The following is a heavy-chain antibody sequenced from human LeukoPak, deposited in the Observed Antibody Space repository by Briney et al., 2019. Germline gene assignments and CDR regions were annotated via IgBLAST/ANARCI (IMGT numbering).Heavy chain of an antibody. V-gene: IGHV3-23*01. CDR2: ISGSGGST. Sequence: GGSLRLSCAASGFTFSSYAMGWVRQAPGKGLEWVSAISGSGGSTYYADSVKGRSTISGDNSKNTLYLQMNSLRAEGTAVYYCAKDKAPYDYWGQGTLVTVSS. CDR1: GFTFSSYA. J-gene: IGHJ4*02. CDR3: AKDKAPYDY.